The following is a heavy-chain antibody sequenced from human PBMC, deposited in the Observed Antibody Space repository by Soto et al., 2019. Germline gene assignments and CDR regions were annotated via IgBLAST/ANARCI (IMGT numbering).Heavy chain of an antibody. Sequence: PGGSLRLSCAASGFIVISNYMSWVRQAPWKGLEWVSVIYSGGSTYYADSVKGRFTISRHNSKNTLYLQMNSLRAEDTAVYYCARARDGPQWLVAGAFDIWGQGTMVTVSS. V-gene: IGHV3-53*04. CDR2: IYSGGST. J-gene: IGHJ3*02. D-gene: IGHD6-19*01. CDR3: ARARDGPQWLVAGAFDI. CDR1: GFIVISNY.